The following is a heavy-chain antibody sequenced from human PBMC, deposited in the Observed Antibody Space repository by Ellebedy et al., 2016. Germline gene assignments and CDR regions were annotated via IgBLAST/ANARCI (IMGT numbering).Heavy chain of an antibody. Sequence: ASVKVSCKASGYTFTSYYMHWVRQAPGQGLEWMGIINPSGGSTSYAQKFQGRVTMTRDTSTSTVYMELSSLRSEDTAVYYCARAALNDFWGGGSYYYYGMDVWGQGTTVTVSS. CDR2: INPSGGST. CDR3: ARAALNDFWGGGSYYYYGMDV. V-gene: IGHV1-46*01. D-gene: IGHD3-3*01. J-gene: IGHJ6*02. CDR1: GYTFTSYY.